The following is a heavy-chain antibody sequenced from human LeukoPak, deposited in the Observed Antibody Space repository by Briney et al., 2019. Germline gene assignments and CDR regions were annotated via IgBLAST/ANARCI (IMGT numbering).Heavy chain of an antibody. Sequence: PSETLSLTCTVSGGSISSYYWSWLRQPPGQGLEWIGYIYYSGSTNYNPSLKSRATISVDTSKNQFSLKLSSVTAADTAVYYCARDRSGGKYSSSWYARHWFDPWGQGTLVTVSS. CDR3: ARDRSGGKYSSSWYARHWFDP. V-gene: IGHV4-59*01. D-gene: IGHD6-13*01. J-gene: IGHJ5*02. CDR2: IYYSGST. CDR1: GGSISSYY.